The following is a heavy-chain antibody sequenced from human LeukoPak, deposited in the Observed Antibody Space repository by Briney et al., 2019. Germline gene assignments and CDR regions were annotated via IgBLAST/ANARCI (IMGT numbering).Heavy chain of an antibody. CDR1: GFTFSNAW. Sequence: GGSLRLSCAASGFTFSNAWMSWVRQAPGKGLEWVGRTKSKTDGGTTDYAAPVKGRFTISRDDSKNTLYLQMNSLKTEDTAVYYCTTDKPPVYDILTGYLFDYWGQGTLVTVSS. J-gene: IGHJ4*02. D-gene: IGHD3-9*01. CDR2: TKSKTDGGTT. V-gene: IGHV3-15*01. CDR3: TTDKPPVYDILTGYLFDY.